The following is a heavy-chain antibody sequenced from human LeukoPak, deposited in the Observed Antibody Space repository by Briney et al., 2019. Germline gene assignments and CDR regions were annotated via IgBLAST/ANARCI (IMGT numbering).Heavy chain of an antibody. V-gene: IGHV1-2*04. D-gene: IGHD3-10*01. CDR2: INPNSGGT. J-gene: IGHJ6*04. CDR1: GYTLTGDY. Sequence: ASVKVSCKASGYTLTGDYMHWVRQAPGQGLEWMGGINPNSGGTNYAQKFQCWFTVTWDTSISTAYMELSRLRSDDTAVYYCTTHYGSGSYSGRGYYGMDVWGKGTTVTVSS. CDR3: TTHYGSGSYSGRGYYGMDV.